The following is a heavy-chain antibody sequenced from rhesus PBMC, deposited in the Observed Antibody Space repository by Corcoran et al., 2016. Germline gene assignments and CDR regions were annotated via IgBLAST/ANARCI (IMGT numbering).Heavy chain of an antibody. CDR2: IYGSGGGT. CDR3: ARYSSGWDFDY. Sequence: QVQLQESGPGLVKPSETLSLTCAVSGGSISDDYYWSWIRQPLGKGLEWIGYIYGSGGGTNYNPSLKNRVTISIDTSKNQFSLKLSSVTAADTAVYYCARYSSGWDFDYWGQGVLVTVSS. CDR1: GGSISDDYY. J-gene: IGHJ4*01. D-gene: IGHD6-31*01. V-gene: IGHV4-106*01.